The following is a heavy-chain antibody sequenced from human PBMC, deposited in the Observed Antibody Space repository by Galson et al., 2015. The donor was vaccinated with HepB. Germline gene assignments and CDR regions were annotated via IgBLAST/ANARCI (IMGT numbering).Heavy chain of an antibody. Sequence: SLRLSCAASGFTFINAWMSWVRQAPGKGLEWVAVISYDGSNKYYADSVKGRFTISRDNSKNTLYLQMNSLRAEDTAVYYCARAAGYGSGSYYNREYYYYGMDVWGQGTTVTVSS. D-gene: IGHD3-10*01. V-gene: IGHV3-30-3*01. CDR3: ARAAGYGSGSYYNREYYYYGMDV. CDR1: GFTFINAW. CDR2: ISYDGSNK. J-gene: IGHJ6*02.